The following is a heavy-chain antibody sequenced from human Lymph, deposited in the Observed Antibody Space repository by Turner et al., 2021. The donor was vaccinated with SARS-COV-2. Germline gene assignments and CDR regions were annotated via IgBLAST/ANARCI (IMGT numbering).Heavy chain of an antibody. CDR2: IYYSGST. Sequence: QVQLQESGPGLVKPSATLSLTCTVSGDSISNYYRSWIRQPPGKGLEWIGYIYYSGSTNYNPSLKGRVTISVDTSKNHFSLKLSSVTAADTAVYYCARGFDYWGQGTLVTVSS. J-gene: IGHJ4*02. V-gene: IGHV4-59*01. CDR1: GDSISNYY. CDR3: ARGFDY.